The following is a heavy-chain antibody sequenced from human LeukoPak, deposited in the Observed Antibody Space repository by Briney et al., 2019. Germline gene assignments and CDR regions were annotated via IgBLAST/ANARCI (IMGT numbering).Heavy chain of an antibody. D-gene: IGHD6-19*01. V-gene: IGHV1-2*02. J-gene: IGHJ4*02. Sequence: ASVKVSCKASGYTFTGYYMHWVRQAPGQGLEWMGWINPNSGGTNYAQKFQGRVTMTRGTSISTAYMELSRLRSDDTAVYYCASYVSSGWYSTDFDYWGQGTLVTVSS. CDR1: GYTFTGYY. CDR3: ASYVSSGWYSTDFDY. CDR2: INPNSGGT.